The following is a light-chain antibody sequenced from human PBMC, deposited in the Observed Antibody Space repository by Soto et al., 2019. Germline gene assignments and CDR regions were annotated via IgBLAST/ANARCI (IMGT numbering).Light chain of an antibody. V-gene: IGKV3-11*01. Sequence: EIVLTQSPATLSLSPGERATLSCRASQSVSSYLAWYQHKPGQAPRLLIYDASNRATGIPARFSGSGSGTDFTLTISSLEPEDFAVYYCQQRTEWPPAVTFGQGTRLEIK. CDR1: QSVSSY. CDR2: DAS. CDR3: QQRTEWPPAVT. J-gene: IGKJ5*01.